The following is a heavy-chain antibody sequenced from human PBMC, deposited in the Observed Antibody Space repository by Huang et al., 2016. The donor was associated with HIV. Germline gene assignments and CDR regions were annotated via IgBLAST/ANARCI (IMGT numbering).Heavy chain of an antibody. J-gene: IGHJ4*02. Sequence: VQLQESGPGLVKPSETLSLTCTVSGGSVSSGNYYWSWIRQPPGRGLEWIGYIYFSGNTNYNPSLKSRVTIAVETSKNQFSLKLKSMTAADTAVYYCAREIPHHIGYDFHDSLDFWGRGTLVTVSS. CDR2: IYFSGNT. V-gene: IGHV4-61*01. D-gene: IGHD5-12*01. CDR3: AREIPHHIGYDFHDSLDF. CDR1: GGSVSSGNYY.